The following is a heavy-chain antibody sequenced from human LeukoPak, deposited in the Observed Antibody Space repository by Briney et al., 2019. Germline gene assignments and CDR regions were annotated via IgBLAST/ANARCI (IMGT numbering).Heavy chain of an antibody. CDR2: IGTLLDT. V-gene: IGHV3-13*01. CDR1: GFTFSSFD. CDR3: VRGRNNNYYDDSGYSPY. D-gene: IGHD3-22*01. J-gene: IGHJ4*02. Sequence: PGGSLRLSCAASGFTFSSFDMHWVRQAPGKGLEWVSGIGTLLDTDYPDSLKGRFTISRENAKNSVFLQTNNVRAGDTAVYYCVRGRNNNYYDDSGYSPYWGQGTLVTVSS.